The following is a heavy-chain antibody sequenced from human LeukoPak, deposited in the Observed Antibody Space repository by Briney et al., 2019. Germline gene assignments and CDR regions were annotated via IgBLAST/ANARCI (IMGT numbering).Heavy chain of an antibody. CDR1: GFTFSSYW. V-gene: IGHV3-23*01. Sequence: GGSLRLSCAASGFTFSSYWMSWVRQAPGRGLEWVSSISGSADSTYYADSVKGRFIISRDNSRNTLYLQMNSLRAEDTALYYCAKDPGYYYDSFRAFDVWGQGTMVTVSS. D-gene: IGHD3-22*01. J-gene: IGHJ3*01. CDR2: ISGSADST. CDR3: AKDPGYYYDSFRAFDV.